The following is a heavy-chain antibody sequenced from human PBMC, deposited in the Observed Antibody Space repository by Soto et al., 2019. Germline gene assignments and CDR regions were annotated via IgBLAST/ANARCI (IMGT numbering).Heavy chain of an antibody. CDR3: ARPEGAAMVRGASFDY. CDR2: ISSSSSYI. Sequence: GGSLRLSCAASEFTLSSYSMNWVRQSPGKGLEWVSSISSSSSYIYYADSVKGRFTISRDNAKNSLYLKMNSLRAEDTAVYYCARPEGAAMVRGASFDYWGQGTLVTVSS. CDR1: EFTLSSYS. V-gene: IGHV3-21*01. D-gene: IGHD3-10*01. J-gene: IGHJ4*02.